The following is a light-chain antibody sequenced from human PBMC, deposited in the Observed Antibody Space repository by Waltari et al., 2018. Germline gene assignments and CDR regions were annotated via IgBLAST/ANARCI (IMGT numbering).Light chain of an antibody. CDR2: WAS. V-gene: IGKV4-1*01. CDR1: QSVLYNSNNKNY. CDR3: QQYYSTPRT. Sequence: DIVMTQSPDSLAVSLGERATINCKSRQSVLYNSNNKNYLAWYQQKPGQPPKLLIYWASTRESGVPDRFSGSGSGTDFTLTISSLQAEDVAVYYCQQYYSTPRTFGQGTKVEIK. J-gene: IGKJ1*01.